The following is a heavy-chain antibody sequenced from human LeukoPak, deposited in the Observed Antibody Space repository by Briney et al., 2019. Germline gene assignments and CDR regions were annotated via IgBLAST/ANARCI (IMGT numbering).Heavy chain of an antibody. D-gene: IGHD6-13*01. J-gene: IGHJ4*02. V-gene: IGHV1-46*01. CDR2: INPSGGST. CDR1: GYTFTSYY. Sequence: GASVKVSCKASGYTFTSYYMHWVRQAPGQGLEWMGIINPSGGSTTYAQKFQGRVAVTRDTSTSTVYMELSSLRSEDTAVYYCAKFTGSWYSEWGQGTLVTVSS. CDR3: AKFTGSWYSE.